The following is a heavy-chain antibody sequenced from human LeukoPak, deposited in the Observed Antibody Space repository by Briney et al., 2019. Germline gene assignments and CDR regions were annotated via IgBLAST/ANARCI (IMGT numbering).Heavy chain of an antibody. D-gene: IGHD6-19*01. CDR3: ARDREYSSGWYEGYYFDY. Sequence: GGSLRLSCAASGFTFSTYWMSWVRQAPGKGLEWVANIRQDGSEQYYVDSVKGRFTISRDNAKNSLYLQMNSLRAEDTAVYYCARDREYSSGWYEGYYFDYWGQGTLVTVSS. J-gene: IGHJ4*02. CDR2: IRQDGSEQ. V-gene: IGHV3-7*01. CDR1: GFTFSTYW.